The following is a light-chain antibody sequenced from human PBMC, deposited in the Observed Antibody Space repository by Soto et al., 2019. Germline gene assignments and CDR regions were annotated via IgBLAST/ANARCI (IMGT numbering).Light chain of an antibody. J-gene: IGKJ4*01. CDR2: DAS. CDR1: QSVTIK. CDR3: QHRSSWPLA. V-gene: IGKV3-11*01. Sequence: EVVLTQSPATLSLSPGARATLSCRASQSVTIKLAWYQQKPGQAPRLLIYDASTRATGVPARVSGSGSGTDFTLTIISLEPEDFAVYFCQHRSSWPLAFGGGTKVEI.